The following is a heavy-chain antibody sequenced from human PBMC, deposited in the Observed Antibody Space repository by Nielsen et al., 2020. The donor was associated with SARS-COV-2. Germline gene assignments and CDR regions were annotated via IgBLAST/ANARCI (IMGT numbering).Heavy chain of an antibody. Sequence: GGSLRLSCAASGFTFTSYAMAWVRQAPAKGLEWVPGIRGSGDKTYYADSVKGRFTISRDNSKDTLDLQMNSLRVEDTAVYFCARFGRIVDVGGGTTFPDVFDVWGQGTAVTVSS. CDR3: ARFGRIVDVGGGTTFPDVFDV. CDR1: GFTFTSYA. CDR2: IRGSGDKT. V-gene: IGHV3-23*01. D-gene: IGHD1-26*01. J-gene: IGHJ3*01.